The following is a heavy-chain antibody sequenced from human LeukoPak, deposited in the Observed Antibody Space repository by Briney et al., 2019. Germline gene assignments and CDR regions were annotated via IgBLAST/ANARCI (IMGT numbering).Heavy chain of an antibody. V-gene: IGHV3-21*01. CDR2: INNDGRYI. CDR3: ARDPTHYLRYGYFDY. CDR1: GFIFSNSA. J-gene: IGHJ4*02. Sequence: PGGFLRLSCAASGFIFSNSAMNWVRQAPGKGLEWVSSINNDGRYIYYAGSAKGRFTISRDNAKNSLYLRLNSLRVEDTAVYYCARDPTHYLRYGYFDYWGQGTLVTVSS. D-gene: IGHD3-9*01.